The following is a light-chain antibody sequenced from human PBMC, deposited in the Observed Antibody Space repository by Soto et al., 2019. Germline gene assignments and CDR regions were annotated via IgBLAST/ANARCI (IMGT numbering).Light chain of an antibody. CDR3: QQSYNSPPWT. V-gene: IGKV1D-12*01. CDR1: QGITNR. Sequence: DIQMTQSPSSVSASVGDRVTITCRASQGITNRLAWYQQKPGKAPKLLIYEASSLQSGVPSRISGSGSGTDFTLTISSLQPEDFATYFCQQSYNSPPWTFGQGTKVEVK. J-gene: IGKJ1*01. CDR2: EAS.